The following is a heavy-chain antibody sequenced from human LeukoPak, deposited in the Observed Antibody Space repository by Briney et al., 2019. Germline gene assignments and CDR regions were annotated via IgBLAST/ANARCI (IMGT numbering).Heavy chain of an antibody. V-gene: IGHV4-59*12. D-gene: IGHD6-13*01. CDR2: IYYSGSN. J-gene: IGHJ4*02. Sequence: SETLSLTCTVSGGAISSYYWSWIRQPPGKGLEWIGYIYYSGSNNYNPSLESRVTISVDTSKKQFSLKLSSVTAADAAVYYCARCVAALFDYWGQGTLVTVSS. CDR1: GGAISSYY. CDR3: ARCVAALFDY.